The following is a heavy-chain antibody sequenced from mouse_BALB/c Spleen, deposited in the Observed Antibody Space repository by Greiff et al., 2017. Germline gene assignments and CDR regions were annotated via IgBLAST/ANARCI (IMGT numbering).Heavy chain of an antibody. V-gene: IGHV5-6*01. CDR2: ISSGGSYT. CDR1: GFTFSSYA. D-gene: IGHD2-3*01. Sequence: EVQLQESGGGLVKPGGSLKLSCAASGFTFSSYAMSWVRQTPEKRLEWVATISSGGSYTYYPDSVKGRFTISRDNAKNTLYLQMSSLKSEDTAMYYCARQPIDDVYYAMDYWGQGTSVTVSS. J-gene: IGHJ4*01. CDR3: ARQPIDDVYYAMDY.